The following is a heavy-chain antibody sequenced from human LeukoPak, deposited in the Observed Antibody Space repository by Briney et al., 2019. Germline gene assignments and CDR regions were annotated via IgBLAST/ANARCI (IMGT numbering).Heavy chain of an antibody. CDR1: GRSFKFYY. V-gene: IGHV4-34*01. J-gene: IGHJ4*02. CDR2: INHSGST. CDR3: ARWEGGSYYYFDY. D-gene: IGHD1-26*01. Sequence: SDTLPLTCAVYGRSFKFYYWRWIRLPPAKALDSTGEINHSGSTNYNPSLKSRVTISVDTSKNQFSLKLSSVTAADTAVYYCARWEGGSYYYFDYWGQGTLVTVSS.